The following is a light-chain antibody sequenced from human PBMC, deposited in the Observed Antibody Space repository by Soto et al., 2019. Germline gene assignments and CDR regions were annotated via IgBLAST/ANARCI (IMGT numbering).Light chain of an antibody. V-gene: IGKV3-15*01. CDR3: QQYNNWPRT. J-gene: IGKJ1*01. CDR1: QSVSGN. CDR2: GAS. Sequence: EIVMTQSPATLSVSPGERATLSCRASQSVSGNLAWYQQKPGQAPRLLTYGASTRATGIPARFSGSGSGTKFTLTISSLQSEDFAVYYCQQYNNWPRTFGQGTKVEIK.